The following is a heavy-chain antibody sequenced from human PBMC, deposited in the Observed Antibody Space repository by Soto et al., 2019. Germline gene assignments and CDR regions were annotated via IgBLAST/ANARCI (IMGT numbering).Heavy chain of an antibody. Sequence: PSETLSLTCTVSGGSISSGDYYWSWIRQPPGKGLEWIGDIHYSGSTYYNPSLKSRVTISVDTSKNQFSLKLSSVTAADTAVYYCARSLVGTTKYFDFWGQGTLVTVS. CDR2: IHYSGST. J-gene: IGHJ4*02. D-gene: IGHD1-26*01. CDR3: ARSLVGTTKYFDF. V-gene: IGHV4-30-4*01. CDR1: GGSISSGDYY.